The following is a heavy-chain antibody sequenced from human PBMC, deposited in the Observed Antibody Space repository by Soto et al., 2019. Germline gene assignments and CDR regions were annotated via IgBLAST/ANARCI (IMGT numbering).Heavy chain of an antibody. CDR2: IKQDGSEK. Sequence: GGSLRLSCAASGFTFSSYWMSWVRQAPGKGLEWVANIKQDGSEKYYVDSVKGRFTISRDNAKNSLYLQMNSLRAEDTAVYYCHMVRGVIPYYYYYMDVWGKATTVTVSS. CDR3: HMVRGVIPYYYYYMDV. D-gene: IGHD3-10*01. CDR1: GFTFSSYW. J-gene: IGHJ6*03. V-gene: IGHV3-7*01.